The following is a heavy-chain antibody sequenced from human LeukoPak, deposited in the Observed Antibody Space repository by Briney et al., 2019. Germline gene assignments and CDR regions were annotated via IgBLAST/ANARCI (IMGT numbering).Heavy chain of an antibody. V-gene: IGHV4-34*01. J-gene: IGHJ6*03. CDR1: GGSFSGYY. CDR3: VGYSYGYYHYYFMDV. D-gene: IGHD5-18*01. CDR2: INHSGTT. Sequence: SETLSLTCAVYGGSFSGYYWSWIRQPPGKGLEWIGEINHSGTTYYNPSLKSRVTISVDTSKNQFFLNLSSVTAADRAVYYCVGYSYGYYHYYFMDVWGKGTTVTVSS.